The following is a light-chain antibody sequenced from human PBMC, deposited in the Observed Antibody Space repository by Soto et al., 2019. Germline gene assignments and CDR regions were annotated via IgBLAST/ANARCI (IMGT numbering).Light chain of an antibody. CDR1: QGISSF. Sequence: DIQMTQSPSSLSGSVGHRVTISYRASQGISSFLAWYQQKPGKAPKLLIYAASTLQSGVPSRFSGSGSGTDFTLTISSLQPEDFATYFCQQLNSYPITFGQGTRLEIK. J-gene: IGKJ5*01. CDR2: AAS. CDR3: QQLNSYPIT. V-gene: IGKV1-9*01.